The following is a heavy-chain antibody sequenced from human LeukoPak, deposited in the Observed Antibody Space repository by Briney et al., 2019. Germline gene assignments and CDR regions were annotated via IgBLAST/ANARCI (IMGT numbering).Heavy chain of an antibody. CDR2: INHSGST. J-gene: IGHJ1*01. D-gene: IGHD6-13*01. CDR1: GGSFSGYD. CDR3: ALYSSSWYKRYFQH. V-gene: IGHV4-34*01. Sequence: PSETLSLTCAVYGGSFSGYDWSWIRQPPGKGLEWIGEINHSGSTNYNPSLKSRVTISVDTSKNQFSLKLSSVTAADTAVYYCALYSSSWYKRYFQHWGQGTLVTVSS.